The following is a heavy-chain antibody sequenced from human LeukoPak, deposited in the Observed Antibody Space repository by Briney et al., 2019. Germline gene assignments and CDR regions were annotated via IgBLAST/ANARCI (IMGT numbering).Heavy chain of an antibody. Sequence: SQTLSLTCVISGDSVSSNSVTWNWIRQSPSRGLEWLGRTYYRSTWYNDYAVSVRGRITVNPDTSKNQFSLHLNSVTPEDTAVYYCARRLTQYDCFDPWGQGILVTVSS. CDR1: GDSVSSNSVT. CDR2: TYYRSTWYN. J-gene: IGHJ5*02. CDR3: ARRLTQYDCFDP. D-gene: IGHD2-2*01. V-gene: IGHV6-1*01.